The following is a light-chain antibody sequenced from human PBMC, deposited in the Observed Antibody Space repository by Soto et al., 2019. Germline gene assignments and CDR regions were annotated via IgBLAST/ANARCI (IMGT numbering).Light chain of an antibody. J-gene: IGKJ1*01. Sequence: EIVMTKSPATLSVSPGERATLSCRASQSVSSNLAWYQQKPGQAPRLLIYGASTRATGIPARFSGSGSGTEFTPTISSLQSEDFAVYYCQQYNNWPRTFGQGTKVEIK. CDR1: QSVSSN. V-gene: IGKV3-15*01. CDR2: GAS. CDR3: QQYNNWPRT.